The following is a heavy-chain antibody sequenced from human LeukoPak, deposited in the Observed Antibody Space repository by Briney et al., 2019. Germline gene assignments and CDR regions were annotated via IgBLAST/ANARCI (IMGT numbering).Heavy chain of an antibody. D-gene: IGHD2-2*01. CDR2: ISGSGGST. CDR3: AKDTESTVNYYSGMDV. V-gene: IGHV3-23*01. Sequence: PGGSLRLSCAASGFTFSSYAMSWVRQAPGKGLEWVSAISGSGGSTYYADSVKGRFTISRDSSKNTLYLQMSSLRAEDTAVYYCAKDTESTVNYYSGMDVWGQGTTVTVSS. CDR1: GFTFSSYA. J-gene: IGHJ6*02.